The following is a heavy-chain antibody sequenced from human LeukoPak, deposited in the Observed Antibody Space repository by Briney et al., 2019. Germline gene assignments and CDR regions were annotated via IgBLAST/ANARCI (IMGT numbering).Heavy chain of an antibody. CDR2: ISSSSSMM. J-gene: IGHJ4*02. Sequence: GGSLRLSCAASGFTFSDYSMNWVRQAPGKGLEWVAYISSSSSMMYYADSVKGRFTISRDNAKKSLYLRMDSLRVEDTAVYYCARDPPNWGFGYWGQGTLVTVSS. CDR1: GFTFSDYS. V-gene: IGHV3-48*01. CDR3: ARDPPNWGFGY. D-gene: IGHD7-27*01.